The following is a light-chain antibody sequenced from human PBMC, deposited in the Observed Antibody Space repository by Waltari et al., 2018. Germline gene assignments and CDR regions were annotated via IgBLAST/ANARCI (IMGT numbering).Light chain of an antibody. CDR1: QSLVHSDGNTH. CDR2: RVS. J-gene: IGKJ2*01. Sequence: EVVMTQSPLSLPVTLGQPASISCKSSQSLVHSDGNTHLNWFQQRPGQSPRRLFYRVSSRESGVPDRFSGSGSDTDFTLKISRVEAEDVGVYYCMQGTHWPYTFGQGTRLDIK. CDR3: MQGTHWPYT. V-gene: IGKV2-30*02.